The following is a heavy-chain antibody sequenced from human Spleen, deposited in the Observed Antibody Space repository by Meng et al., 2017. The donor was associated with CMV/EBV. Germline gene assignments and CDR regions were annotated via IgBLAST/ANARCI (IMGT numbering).Heavy chain of an antibody. D-gene: IGHD6-25*01. CDR3: AKGPGYQAAKFYLDY. CDR2: ISWISGNM. Sequence: GGSLRLSCAGSGFNFENYAMHWVRQAPGKGLEWVSSISWISGNMGYADSVEGRFTISRDNAKKSVYLQMNSLRPEDTSLYYCAKGPGYQAAKFYLDYWGQGTLVTVSS. V-gene: IGHV3-9*01. J-gene: IGHJ4*02. CDR1: GFNFENYA.